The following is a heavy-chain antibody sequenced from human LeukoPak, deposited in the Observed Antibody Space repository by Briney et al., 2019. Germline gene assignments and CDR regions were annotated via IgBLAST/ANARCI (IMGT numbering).Heavy chain of an antibody. V-gene: IGHV3-30*03. CDR2: ISHDGNNK. CDR1: GITFSTYG. D-gene: IGHD3-10*01. CDR3: ARDGGGGVGFDP. Sequence: GGSLRLSCAASGITFSTYGMYWVRQAPGKGLEWVAVISHDGNNKYYADSVKGRFTISRDNAKNSLYLQMNSLRAEDTAVYYCARDGGGGVGFDPWGQGTLVTVSS. J-gene: IGHJ5*02.